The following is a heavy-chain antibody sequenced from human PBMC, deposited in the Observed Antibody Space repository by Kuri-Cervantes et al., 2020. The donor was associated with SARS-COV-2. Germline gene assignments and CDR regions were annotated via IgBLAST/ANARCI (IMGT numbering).Heavy chain of an antibody. D-gene: IGHD4-11*01. V-gene: IGHV3-53*01. J-gene: IGHJ6*01. CDR3: AREGNYGYYYYGMDV. CDR2: IYSGGST. CDR1: GFTVSSNY. Sequence: GESLKISCAASGFTVSSNYMSWVRQAPGKGLEWVSVIYSGGSTYYADSVKGRFTISRDNSKNTLYLQMNSLRAEDTAVYYCAREGNYGYYYYGMDVWGQGTTVTGSS.